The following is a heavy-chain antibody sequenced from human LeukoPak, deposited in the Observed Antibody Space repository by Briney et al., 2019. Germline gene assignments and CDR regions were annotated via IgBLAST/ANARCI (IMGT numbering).Heavy chain of an antibody. Sequence: PSETLSLTCGVSGASVRSHFWSWIPQTPGMGLEWIGYISNRGSTGYNPSLRGRVTISVDAPKNEVSLNLRAVSAADTAVYYCAKDVSGTYFAFDVWGQGRTV. V-gene: IGHV4-59*02. CDR2: ISNRGST. CDR3: AKDVSGTYFAFDV. CDR1: GASVRSHF. J-gene: IGHJ3*01. D-gene: IGHD1-26*01.